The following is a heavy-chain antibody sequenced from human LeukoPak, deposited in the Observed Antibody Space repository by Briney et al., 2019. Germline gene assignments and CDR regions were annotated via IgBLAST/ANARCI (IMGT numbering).Heavy chain of an antibody. D-gene: IGHD5-18*01. CDR2: MSSTSTTI. CDR1: GFIFGDYN. V-gene: IGHV3-48*01. J-gene: IGHJ3*02. Sequence: GGSLRLSCAASGFIFGDYNMNWVRQVPGKGLEWISYMSSTSTTIFYADSVKGRFTISRDNSKNTLYLQMNSLRAEDTAVYYCAKPFTAKNAFDIWGQGTMVTVSS. CDR3: AKPFTAKNAFDI.